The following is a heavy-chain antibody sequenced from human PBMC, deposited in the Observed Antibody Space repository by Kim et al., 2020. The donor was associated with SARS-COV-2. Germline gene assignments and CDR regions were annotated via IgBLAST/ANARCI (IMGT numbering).Heavy chain of an antibody. CDR2: IYYSGST. J-gene: IGHJ4*02. V-gene: IGHV4-31*03. Sequence: SETLSLTCTVSGGSISSGGYYWSWIRQHPGKGLEWIGYIYYSGSTYYNPSLKSRVTISVDTSKNQFSLKLSSVTAADTAVYYCARDDGSGSAVDYWGQGTLVTVSS. CDR3: ARDDGSGSAVDY. CDR1: GGSISSGGYY. D-gene: IGHD3-10*01.